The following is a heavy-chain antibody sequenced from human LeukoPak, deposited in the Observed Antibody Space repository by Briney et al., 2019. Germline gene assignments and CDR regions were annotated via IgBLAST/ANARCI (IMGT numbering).Heavy chain of an antibody. CDR3: ARDGTAPGLYFDL. CDR1: GFTFSSYW. CDR2: IKQDGSEK. D-gene: IGHD6-13*01. Sequence: GGSLRPSCAASGFTFSSYWMSWVRQAPGKGLEWVANIKQDGSEKYYVDSVKGRFTISRDNAKNSLYLQMSSLWAEDTAVYYCARDGTAPGLYFDLWGRGTLVTVSS. V-gene: IGHV3-7*01. J-gene: IGHJ4*01.